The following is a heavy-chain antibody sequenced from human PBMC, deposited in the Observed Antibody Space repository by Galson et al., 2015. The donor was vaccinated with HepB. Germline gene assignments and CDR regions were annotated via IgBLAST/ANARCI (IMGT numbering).Heavy chain of an antibody. Sequence: QSGAEVKKSGESLKISCKGSGYNFPDYWIAWVRQMPGKDLEWMGIIYPADSDSRYSPSFQGQVTISADKSISTVYLQWSSLKASDTAMYYCARTSGSYWSYYFDSWGQGTLVTVSS. CDR1: GYNFPDYW. CDR2: IYPADSDS. CDR3: ARTSGSYWSYYFDS. J-gene: IGHJ4*02. D-gene: IGHD1-26*01. V-gene: IGHV5-51*01.